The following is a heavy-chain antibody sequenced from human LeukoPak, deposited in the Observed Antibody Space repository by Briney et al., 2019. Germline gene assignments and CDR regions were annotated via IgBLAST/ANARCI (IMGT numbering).Heavy chain of an antibody. CDR2: ISSWNDYI. V-gene: IGHV3-21*01. CDR3: VRLRRNSDTSGFYYYYDF. J-gene: IGHJ4*02. D-gene: IGHD3-22*01. Sequence: GGSLRLSCAASGFTFSSYSMNWVRQAPGKGLEWVSSISSWNDYIYYADSVRGRFRISRDDARDSLYLQMNSLRAEDTAVYYCVRLRRNSDTSGFYYYYDFWGQGTLVTVSS. CDR1: GFTFSSYS.